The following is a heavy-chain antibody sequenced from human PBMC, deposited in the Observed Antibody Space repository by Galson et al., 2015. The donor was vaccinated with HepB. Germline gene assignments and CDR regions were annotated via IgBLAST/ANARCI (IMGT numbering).Heavy chain of an antibody. Sequence: WVRQAPGQGLEWMGWISAYNGNTNYAQKLQGRVTMTTDTSTSTAYMELRSLRSDDTAVYYCAKRGLRGVIDAFDIWGQGTMVTVSS. V-gene: IGHV1-18*01. CDR3: AKRGLRGVIDAFDI. J-gene: IGHJ3*02. CDR2: ISAYNGNT. D-gene: IGHD3-10*01.